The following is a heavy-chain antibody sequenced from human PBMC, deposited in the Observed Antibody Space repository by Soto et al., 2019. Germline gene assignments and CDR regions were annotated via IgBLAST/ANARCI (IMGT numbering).Heavy chain of an antibody. J-gene: IGHJ5*02. D-gene: IGHD5-18*01. CDR1: GGSISSGGYY. CDR3: AGWVGSGTAMVYRSGYNWFDP. Sequence: PSETLSLTCTVSGGSISSGGYYWSWIRQHPGKGLEWIGYIYYSGSTYYNPSLKSRVTISVDTSKNQFSLKLSSVTAADTAVYYCAGWVGSGTAMVYRSGYNWFDPWGQGTLVTVSS. CDR2: IYYSGST. V-gene: IGHV4-31*03.